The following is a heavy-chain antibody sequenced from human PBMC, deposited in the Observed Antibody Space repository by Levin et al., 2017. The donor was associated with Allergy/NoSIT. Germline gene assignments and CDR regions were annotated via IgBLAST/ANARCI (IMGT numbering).Heavy chain of an antibody. CDR1: GFTFIDYY. J-gene: IGHJ5*02. D-gene: IGHD6-19*01. CDR3: ARDRPYSSGWDPTGWWFDP. CDR2: ISSSGSTI. V-gene: IGHV3-11*01. Sequence: GESLKISCAASGFTFIDYYMSWIRQAPGKGLEWVSYISSSGSTIYYADSVEGRFTISRDNAKNLLYLQINSLRAEDTAVYYCARDRPYSSGWDPTGWWFDPWGQGTLVTVSS.